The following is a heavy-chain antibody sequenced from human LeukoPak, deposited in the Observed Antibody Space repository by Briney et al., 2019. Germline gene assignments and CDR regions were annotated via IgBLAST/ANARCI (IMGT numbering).Heavy chain of an antibody. CDR1: GYTFTSYD. CDR2: MNPNSGNT. CDR3: ASSIAARQGEVYYYYYYMDV. Sequence: GASVKVSCKASGYTFTSYDINWVRQATGQGLEWMGWMNPNSGNTGYAQKFQGRVTMTRDTSISTAYMELSRLRSDDTAVYYCASSIAARQGEVYYYYYYMDVWGKGTTVTVSS. J-gene: IGHJ6*03. D-gene: IGHD6-6*01. V-gene: IGHV1-8*01.